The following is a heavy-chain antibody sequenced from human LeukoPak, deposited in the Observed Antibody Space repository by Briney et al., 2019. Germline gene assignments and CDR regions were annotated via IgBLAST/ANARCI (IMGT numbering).Heavy chain of an antibody. Sequence: GGSLRLSCAVSGFTFSDYYMSWVRQAPGKGLEWVSAISGSGGSTYYADSVKGRFTISRDNSKNTLYLQMNSLRAEDTAVYYCARTGYSSGWNPFDYWGQGTLVTVSS. V-gene: IGHV3-23*01. CDR2: ISGSGGST. J-gene: IGHJ4*02. CDR1: GFTFSDYY. D-gene: IGHD6-19*01. CDR3: ARTGYSSGWNPFDY.